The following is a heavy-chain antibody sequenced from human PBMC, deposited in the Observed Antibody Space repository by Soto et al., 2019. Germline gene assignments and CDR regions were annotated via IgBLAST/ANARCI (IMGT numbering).Heavy chain of an antibody. CDR2: IYHDGVFT. Sequence: QLQLQESGSGLLKPSQTLSLTCAVSGGSINSGGYSWSWIRQPPGKGLEWIGYIYHDGVFTYYNPSLQSRVSISMDRSKNQFSLKRSSVTAADTAVYYCVRDKRGTNQFDYWGQGTMVTVSS. CDR3: VRDKRGTNQFDY. D-gene: IGHD1-1*01. CDR1: GGSINSGGYS. V-gene: IGHV4-30-2*01. J-gene: IGHJ4*02.